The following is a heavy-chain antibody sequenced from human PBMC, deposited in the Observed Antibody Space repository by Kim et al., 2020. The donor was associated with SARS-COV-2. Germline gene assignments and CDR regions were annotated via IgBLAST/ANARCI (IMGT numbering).Heavy chain of an antibody. CDR3: ARLVSGRFLEY. CDR1: GGSISSGSYY. CDR2: IYYTGTT. D-gene: IGHD2-15*01. V-gene: IGHV4-39*01. J-gene: IGHJ4*02. Sequence: SETLSLTCTVSGGSISSGSYYWGGIRPPPGMGLDWIGTIYYTGTTYYNRSLKSLVPISVDTSKNQFSLNLTPVTAADTAVYYCARLVSGRFLEYWGQGTLVTVSS.